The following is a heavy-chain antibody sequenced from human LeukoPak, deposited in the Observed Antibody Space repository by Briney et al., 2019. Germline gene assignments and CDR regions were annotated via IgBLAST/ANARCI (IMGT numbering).Heavy chain of an antibody. D-gene: IGHD6-19*01. V-gene: IGHV3-33*01. CDR3: VRDIGCGDY. CDR2: IWYDGSNK. J-gene: IGHJ4*02. CDR1: GFTFSSYG. Sequence: GGSLRLSCAASGFTFSSYGMHWVRQAPGKGLEWVAVIWYDGSNKYYADSVKGRFAISRDNSKNTLYLQMNSLGAEDTAVYYCVRDIGCGDYWGQGTLVTVSS.